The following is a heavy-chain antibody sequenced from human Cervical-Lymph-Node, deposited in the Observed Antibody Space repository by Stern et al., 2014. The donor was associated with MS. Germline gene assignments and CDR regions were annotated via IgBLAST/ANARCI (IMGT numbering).Heavy chain of an antibody. V-gene: IGHV4-4*02. CDR2: IYHSGAS. J-gene: IGHJ2*01. CDR3: ARERQQYCNSEGCSYWYFDL. Sequence: QLQLQESGPGLVKPSGTLSLTCAVSGGSVSSTNWWSWVRQSPGKGLEWIGNIYHSGASNYLPALRSRFSISLDTSKNHLSLHLTSVTAADTAVYYCARERQQYCNSEGCSYWYFDLWGRGTLVTVSS. CDR1: GGSVSSTNW. D-gene: IGHD2/OR15-2a*01.